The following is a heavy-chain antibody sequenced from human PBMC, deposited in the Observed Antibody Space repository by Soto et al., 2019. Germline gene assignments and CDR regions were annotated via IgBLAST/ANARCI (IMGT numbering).Heavy chain of an antibody. J-gene: IGHJ4*02. CDR3: AKDRPRRTSGDFFDY. Sequence: EVQGVESGGKLVQPGGSLTLYCAASGFTFSTYAMAWVRQAPGKGLEWVSGVSASGLNTDYADPVKGRFYISRDNSKNTVSLHMNSLRAEDTALSYCAKDRPRRTSGDFFDYVGQGTAVTVSS. D-gene: IGHD1-1*01. CDR2: VSASGLNT. CDR1: GFTFSTYA. V-gene: IGHV3-23*04.